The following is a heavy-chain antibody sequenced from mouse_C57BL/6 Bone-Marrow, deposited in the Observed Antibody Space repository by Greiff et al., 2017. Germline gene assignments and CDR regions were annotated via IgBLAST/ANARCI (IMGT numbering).Heavy chain of an antibody. CDR1: GYTFTSSG. CDR2: IYPRSGNT. CDR3: ETQREAY. Sequence: VKLMESGAELARPGASVKLSCKASGYTFTSSGISWVKQRTGQGLEWIGEIYPRSGNTYYNEKFKGKATLTADKSSSTAYLELRSLTSEDSAVYYCETQREAYWGQGTLVTVSA. J-gene: IGHJ3*01. V-gene: IGHV1-81*01. D-gene: IGHD6-1*01.